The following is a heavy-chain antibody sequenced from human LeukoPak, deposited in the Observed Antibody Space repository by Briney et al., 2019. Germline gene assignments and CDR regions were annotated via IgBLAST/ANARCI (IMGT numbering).Heavy chain of an antibody. Sequence: SETLSLTCAVYGGSFSGYYWSWIRQPPGKGLEWIGEIYHSGSTNYNPSLKSRVTISVDTSKNQFSLKLSSVTAADTAVYYCARYRPIYYHSSGVDYWGQGTLVTVSS. CDR2: IYHSGST. V-gene: IGHV4-34*01. CDR3: ARYRPIYYHSSGVDY. CDR1: GGSFSGYY. J-gene: IGHJ4*02. D-gene: IGHD3-22*01.